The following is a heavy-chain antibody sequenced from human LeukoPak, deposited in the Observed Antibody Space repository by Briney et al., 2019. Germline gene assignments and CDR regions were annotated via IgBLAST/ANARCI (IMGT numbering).Heavy chain of an antibody. CDR2: IYYSGST. CDR3: ASTKRGKYCSSTSCYIFDY. Sequence: SRTLSLTCTVSGGSIRSGDYYWSWIRQPPGKGLEWIGHIYYSGSTYYNPSLKSRVTISVDTSKNQFSLKLSSVTAADTAVYYCASTKRGKYCSSTSCYIFDYWGQGTLVTVSS. CDR1: GGSIRSGDYY. J-gene: IGHJ4*02. D-gene: IGHD2-2*02. V-gene: IGHV4-30-4*01.